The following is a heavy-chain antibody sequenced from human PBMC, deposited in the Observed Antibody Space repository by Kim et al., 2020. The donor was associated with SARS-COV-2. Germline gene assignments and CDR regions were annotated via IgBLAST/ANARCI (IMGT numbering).Heavy chain of an antibody. CDR2: IRSKANSYAT. CDR3: TRLSPTRRGSFDY. D-gene: IGHD3-10*01. V-gene: IGHV3-73*01. CDR1: GFTFSGSA. J-gene: IGHJ4*02. Sequence: GGSLRLSCAASGFTFSGSAMHWVRQASGKGLEWVGRIRSKANSYATAYAASVKGRFTISRDDSKNTAYLQMNSLKTEDTAVYYCTRLSPTRRGSFDYWGQGTLVTVSS.